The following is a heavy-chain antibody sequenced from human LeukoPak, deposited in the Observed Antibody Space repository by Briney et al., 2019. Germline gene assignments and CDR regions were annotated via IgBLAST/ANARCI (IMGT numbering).Heavy chain of an antibody. CDR3: ARGLMVYAYYFDY. V-gene: IGHV4-59*01. CDR1: GGSISSYY. CDR2: IYYSGST. D-gene: IGHD2-8*01. Sequence: SETLSLTCTVSGGSISSYYWSWIRQPPGKGLEWIGYIYYSGSTNYNPSLKSRVTISVDTSKNQFSLKLSSVTAADTTVYYCARGLMVYAYYFDYWGQGTLVTVSS. J-gene: IGHJ4*02.